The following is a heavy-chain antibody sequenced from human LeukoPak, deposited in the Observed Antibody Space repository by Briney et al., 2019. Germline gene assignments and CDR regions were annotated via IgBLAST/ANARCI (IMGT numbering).Heavy chain of an antibody. CDR1: GFTFSSYW. Sequence: PGGSLRLSGAASGFTFSSYWMSWVRQDPGKRLEWVANIKLDGSERHYVDSVKGRFTISRDNGKNSLYLQMNSLRAEDTAVYYCARDWDRTFYYGSGVDYWGQGTLVTVSS. CDR2: IKLDGSER. CDR3: ARDWDRTFYYGSGVDY. J-gene: IGHJ4*02. V-gene: IGHV3-7*01. D-gene: IGHD3-10*01.